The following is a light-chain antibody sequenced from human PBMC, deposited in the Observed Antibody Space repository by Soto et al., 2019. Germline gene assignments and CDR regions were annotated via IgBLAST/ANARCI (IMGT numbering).Light chain of an antibody. J-gene: IGKJ1*01. CDR3: QQYTDWPLT. CDR2: GIS. V-gene: IGKV3D-15*01. CDR1: QSVTSN. Sequence: EVVMTQSPATLSVSPGERATLSCRASQSVTSNYLAWYQQKPGQAPRLLIYGISTRATGVPDRFSGSGSGTDFTLTISSLEPEDFAVYYCQQYTDWPLTFGQGTKVDIK.